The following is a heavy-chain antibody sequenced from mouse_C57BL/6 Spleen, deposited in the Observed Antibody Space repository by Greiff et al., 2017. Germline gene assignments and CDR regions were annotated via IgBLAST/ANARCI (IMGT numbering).Heavy chain of an antibody. CDR3: TRVPHYYGNCEGAWFAY. D-gene: IGHD2-1*01. J-gene: IGHJ3*01. CDR1: GFTFSSYA. Sequence: EVKVVESGEGLVKPGGSLKLSCAASGFTFSSYAMSWVRQTPEKRLEWVAYISSGGDYIYYADTVKGRFTISRDNARNTLYLQMSSLKSEDTAMYYCTRVPHYYGNCEGAWFAYWGQGTLVTVSA. CDR2: ISSGGDYI. V-gene: IGHV5-9-1*02.